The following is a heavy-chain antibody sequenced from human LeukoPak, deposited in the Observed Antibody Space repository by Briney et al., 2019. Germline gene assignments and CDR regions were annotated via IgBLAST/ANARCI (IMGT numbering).Heavy chain of an antibody. CDR1: GFTFSDHW. J-gene: IGHJ4*02. D-gene: IGHD3-22*01. CDR2: ISSSSSTI. Sequence: GGSLRLSCVASGFTFSDHWMSWLRQAPGKGLEWVSYISSSSSTIYYADSVKGRFTISRDNAKNSLYLQMNSLRAEDTAVYYCARERSSGSLNYWGQGTLVTVSS. V-gene: IGHV3-48*04. CDR3: ARERSSGSLNY.